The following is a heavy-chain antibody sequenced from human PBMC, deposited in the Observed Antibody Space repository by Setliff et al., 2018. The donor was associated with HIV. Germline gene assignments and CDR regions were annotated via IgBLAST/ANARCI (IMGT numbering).Heavy chain of an antibody. CDR2: INPNSGGT. CDR3: AKGYNADWYFFDY. D-gene: IGHD1-20*01. Sequence: ASVKVSCKASGYSFTGYYMHWVRQAPGQGLEWMGWINPNSGGTNYAQKFQGRVTMTRDTSISTGYMELSGLNFDDTAVYYCAKGYNADWYFFDYWGQGTLVTVSS. V-gene: IGHV1-2*02. CDR1: GYSFTGYY. J-gene: IGHJ4*02.